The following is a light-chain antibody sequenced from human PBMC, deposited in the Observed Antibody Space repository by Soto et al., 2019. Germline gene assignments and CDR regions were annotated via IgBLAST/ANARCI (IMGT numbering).Light chain of an antibody. CDR1: SSNIGAGYE. Sequence: QSVLTQPPSVSEAPGQRVTISCTGSSSNIGAGYEAHWYQQVPGTAPKLLIYENNYRPSGVPDRFSGSKSGTSASLAITGLHAEDEAEYYCQSYDSSLSGYVFGTGTKVTVL. V-gene: IGLV1-40*01. J-gene: IGLJ1*01. CDR3: QSYDSSLSGYV. CDR2: ENN.